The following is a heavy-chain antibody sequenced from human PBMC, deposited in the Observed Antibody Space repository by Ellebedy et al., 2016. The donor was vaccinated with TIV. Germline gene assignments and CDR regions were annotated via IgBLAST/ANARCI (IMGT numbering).Heavy chain of an antibody. CDR3: ARAETRYFDWSRNYFDY. Sequence: SETLSLTCTVSGGSISSYYWSWIRQPPGKGLEWIGYIYYSGSTNYNPSLKSRVTISVDTSKNQFSLKLSSVTAADTAVYYCARAETRYFDWSRNYFDYWGQGTLVTVSS. V-gene: IGHV4-59*01. CDR1: GGSISSYY. J-gene: IGHJ4*02. CDR2: IYYSGST. D-gene: IGHD3-9*01.